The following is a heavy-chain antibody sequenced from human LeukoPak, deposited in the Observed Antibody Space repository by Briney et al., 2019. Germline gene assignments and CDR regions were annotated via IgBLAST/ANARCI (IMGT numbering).Heavy chain of an antibody. J-gene: IGHJ3*02. CDR1: GGSISSYY. Sequence: SETLSLTCTVSGGSISSYYWSWLRQSPGKGLEWIGEINHSGSTNYNPSLKSRITISVDTSKKQFSLKLSSVTAADTAFYYCARYIVSYPHDAFDIWGQGTMVTVSS. CDR2: INHSGST. D-gene: IGHD1-26*01. CDR3: ARYIVSYPHDAFDI. V-gene: IGHV4-34*10.